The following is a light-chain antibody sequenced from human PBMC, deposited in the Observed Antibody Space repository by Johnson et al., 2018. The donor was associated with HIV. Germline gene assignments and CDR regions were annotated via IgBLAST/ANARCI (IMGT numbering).Light chain of an antibody. CDR3: GTWGGV. Sequence: VLTQPPSASAAPGQKVTISCSGSSSNIGNSYVSWYQQLPGTAPKLLIYDNNKRPSGIPDRFSGSKSGTSATLGITGLQTGDEADYYCGTWGGVFGTGTKVTVL. CDR1: SSNIGNSY. CDR2: DNN. J-gene: IGLJ1*01. V-gene: IGLV1-51*01.